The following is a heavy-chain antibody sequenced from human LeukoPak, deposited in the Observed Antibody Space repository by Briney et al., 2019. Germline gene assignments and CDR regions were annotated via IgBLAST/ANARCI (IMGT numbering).Heavy chain of an antibody. CDR1: WFTFSGSA. D-gene: IGHD2-2*01. CDR3: TIVVPAARDNWFDP. Sequence: GGSLRLSCAASWFTFSGSAVHWVRQASGKGLEWVGRIRSKANSYATAYAATVKGRFTISRDDSKNTAYLQMNSLKTEDTAVYYCTIVVPAARDNWFDPWGQGTLVTVSS. CDR2: IRSKANSYAT. V-gene: IGHV3-73*01. J-gene: IGHJ5*02.